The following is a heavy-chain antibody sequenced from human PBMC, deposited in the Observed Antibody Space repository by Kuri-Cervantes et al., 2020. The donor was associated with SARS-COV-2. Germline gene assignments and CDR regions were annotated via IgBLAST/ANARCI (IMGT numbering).Heavy chain of an antibody. CDR1: GFTFGDYA. J-gene: IGHJ6*02. CDR2: TWHDGSIE. D-gene: IGHD3-3*01. V-gene: IGHV3-33*06. Sequence: GESLKISCTASGFTFGDYAMSWVRQAPGKGLEWVAVTWHDGSIEYYADSVKGRFTISRDNSKNTLYLQMNSLRAEDTAVYYCAKGVYYDFWSGYYDYYYGMDVWGQGTTVTVSS. CDR3: AKGVYYDFWSGYYDYYYGMDV.